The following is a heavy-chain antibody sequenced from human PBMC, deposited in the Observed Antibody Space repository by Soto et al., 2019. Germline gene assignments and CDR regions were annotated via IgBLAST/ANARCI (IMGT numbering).Heavy chain of an antibody. CDR3: AGTKLDLNYYNGMDV. CDR2: ITPKTAAT. V-gene: IGHV1-2*02. D-gene: IGHD6-13*01. CDR1: GYSFSHYF. Sequence: QVQLVQSGAEVKKSGASVKVSCKPSGYSFSHYFIQWVRQAPGQGLEWVAWITPKTAATTYAKKSQGTGSLTWVMSPNAFYMDLTSLRPDDTAVYYCAGTKLDLNYYNGMDVLGQGTTVSSSS. J-gene: IGHJ6*02.